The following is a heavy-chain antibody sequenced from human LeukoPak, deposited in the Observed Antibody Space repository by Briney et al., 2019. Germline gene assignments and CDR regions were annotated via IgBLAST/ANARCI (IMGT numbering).Heavy chain of an antibody. J-gene: IGHJ4*02. CDR3: ARGREAPLNIVVVVAATTLFDY. CDR2: INHSGST. CDR1: GGSFSGYY. D-gene: IGHD2-15*01. Sequence: PSETLSLTCAVYGGSFSGYYWSWIRQPPGKGLEWIGEINHSGSTNYNPSLKSRVTISVDTSKNQFSLKLSSVTAADTAVYYCARGREAPLNIVVVVAATTLFDYWGQGTLVTVSS. V-gene: IGHV4-34*01.